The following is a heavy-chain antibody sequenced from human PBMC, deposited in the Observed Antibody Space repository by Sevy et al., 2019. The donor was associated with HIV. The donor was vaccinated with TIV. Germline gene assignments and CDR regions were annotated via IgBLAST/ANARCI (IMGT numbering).Heavy chain of an antibody. Sequence: GGSLRLSCAASGFTFSRSSMNWVRLAPGKGLGWLSSISYSGSHIYYADSLRGRFSISRDNAKSSLYLQMNSLRAEDTAVYYCARGVGANAQFDYWGRGTLVTVSS. CDR1: GFTFSRSS. J-gene: IGHJ4*02. D-gene: IGHD2-8*01. V-gene: IGHV3-21*01. CDR2: ISYSGSHI. CDR3: ARGVGANAQFDY.